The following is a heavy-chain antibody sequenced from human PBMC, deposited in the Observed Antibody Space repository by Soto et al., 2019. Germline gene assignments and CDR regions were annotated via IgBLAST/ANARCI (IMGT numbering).Heavy chain of an antibody. Sequence: QVQLVQSGAEVKRPGASVKVSCEASGYTFTTYDINWVRQASGQGLEWMGCVNPSSGNTVYAQKFHGRVTMTRDTSISTAYMELCSLKSDDTAIYYCARASMYIWNDHWGQGTLVTVSS. J-gene: IGHJ5*02. V-gene: IGHV1-8*01. CDR2: VNPSSGNT. CDR1: GYTFTTYD. D-gene: IGHD1-20*01. CDR3: ARASMYIWNDH.